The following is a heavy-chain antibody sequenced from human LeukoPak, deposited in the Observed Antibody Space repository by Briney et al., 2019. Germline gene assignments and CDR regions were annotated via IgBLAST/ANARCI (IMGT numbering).Heavy chain of an antibody. CDR1: GGSISSSSYY. V-gene: IGHV4-39*01. Sequence: KPSETLSLTCTVSGGSISSSSYYWGWIRQPPGKGLEWIGTIHYSGSTYYNPSLRSRVTMSVDTSKNQLSLKLSSVTAADTAVYYCARGGYSYGPPSNGMDVWGQGTTVTVSS. J-gene: IGHJ6*02. CDR3: ARGGYSYGPPSNGMDV. D-gene: IGHD5-18*01. CDR2: IHYSGST.